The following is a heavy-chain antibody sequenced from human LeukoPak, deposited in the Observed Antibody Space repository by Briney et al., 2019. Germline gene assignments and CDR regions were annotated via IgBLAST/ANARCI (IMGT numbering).Heavy chain of an antibody. J-gene: IGHJ4*02. D-gene: IGHD3-10*01. CDR3: ARDQGGGRYYGADY. V-gene: IGHV3-74*03. Sequence: GGSLRLSCAASGFTFSSNAMSWVRQAPGKGLVWVSRINSDGSSTKYADSVKGRFTISRDNTKNTLYLQMNSLRAEDTAVYYCARDQGGGRYYGADYWGQGTLVTVSS. CDR1: GFTFSSNA. CDR2: INSDGSST.